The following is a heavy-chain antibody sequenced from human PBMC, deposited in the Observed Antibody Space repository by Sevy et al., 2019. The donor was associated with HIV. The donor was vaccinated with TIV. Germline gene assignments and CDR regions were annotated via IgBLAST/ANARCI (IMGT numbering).Heavy chain of an antibody. Sequence: GGSLRLPCAASGFSFSRYAMHWIRQAPGKGLESVAVISYDKVNTYHSDSVKGRFTISRDNSKNTLYLQMNSLRPEDTAVYYCARDGGGDYFDYWGQGTLVTVSS. V-gene: IGHV3-30*04. CDR3: ARDGGGDYFDY. J-gene: IGHJ4*02. D-gene: IGHD3-16*01. CDR2: ISYDKVNT. CDR1: GFSFSRYA.